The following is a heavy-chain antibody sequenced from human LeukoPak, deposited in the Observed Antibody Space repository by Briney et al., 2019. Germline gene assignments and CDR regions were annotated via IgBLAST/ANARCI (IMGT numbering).Heavy chain of an antibody. CDR2: ISGSCGST. Sequence: GGSLRLSCAASGFTLSSYAMSWARQAPGEGLEWVSDISGSCGSTYYADSVKGRFTISRDNSKNTLFLQMNSLRADDTAVYYCAKVSGNSYYYFDYWGQGSLVTVSS. CDR1: GFTLSSYA. CDR3: AKVSGNSYYYFDY. D-gene: IGHD3-22*01. J-gene: IGHJ4*02. V-gene: IGHV3-23*01.